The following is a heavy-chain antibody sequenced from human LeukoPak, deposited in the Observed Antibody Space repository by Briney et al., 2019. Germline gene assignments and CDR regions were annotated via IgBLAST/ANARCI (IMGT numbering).Heavy chain of an antibody. CDR1: GFTFSSYT. J-gene: IGHJ5*02. Sequence: GGSLRLSCAASGFTFSSYTMTWVRQAPGKGLEWVSSISSSGSYIYYADSVKGRFTISRDNAKNSVYLQMNSLGAEDTGRYFCASPGPSVTGGPTWGQGSLVTVSS. CDR3: ASPGPSVTGGPT. CDR2: ISSSGSYI. D-gene: IGHD2-8*02. V-gene: IGHV3-21*01.